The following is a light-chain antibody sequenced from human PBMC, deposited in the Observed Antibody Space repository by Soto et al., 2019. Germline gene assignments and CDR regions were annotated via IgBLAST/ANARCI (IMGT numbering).Light chain of an antibody. CDR1: QNVRSPY. V-gene: IGKV3-20*01. Sequence: ESVLTQSPGTLSLSPGERATLACRASQNVRSPYLAWYQQKPGQAPRLLLYAASSRAAGIPDRFSGSGSGTDCTLTISRLEPEDFAVYYCQQYGNSAWTFGQGTKGEIK. CDR2: AAS. J-gene: IGKJ1*01. CDR3: QQYGNSAWT.